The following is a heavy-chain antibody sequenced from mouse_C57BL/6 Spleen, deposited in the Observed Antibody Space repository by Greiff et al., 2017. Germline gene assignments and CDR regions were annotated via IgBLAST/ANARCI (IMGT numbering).Heavy chain of an antibody. J-gene: IGHJ2*01. Sequence: QVQLQQPGTELVKPGASVKLSCKASGYTFTSYWMHWVKQRPGQGLEWIGNINPSNGGTNYNEKFKSKTTLTVDKSSSTAYMPLSSLTSEDSAVYYCARSLGGSYYFDYWGQGTTLTVSS. V-gene: IGHV1-53*01. CDR1: GYTFTSYW. D-gene: IGHD1-1*02. CDR2: INPSNGGT. CDR3: ARSLGGSYYFDY.